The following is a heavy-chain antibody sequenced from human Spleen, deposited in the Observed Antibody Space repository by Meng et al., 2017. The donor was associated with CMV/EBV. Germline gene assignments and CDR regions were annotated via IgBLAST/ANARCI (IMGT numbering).Heavy chain of an antibody. CDR2: INHSEST. V-gene: IGHV4-34*01. J-gene: IGHJ5*02. CDR3: ARGHRWFDP. CDR1: GEYFSGHY. Sequence: TRALTGAVYGEYFSGHYWGWIRRPPGKDLEWIGEINHSESTNYNPSLKSRVTISLDTSKIQFSLKLSSVTAADTAVYYCARGHRWFDPWGQGTLVTVSS.